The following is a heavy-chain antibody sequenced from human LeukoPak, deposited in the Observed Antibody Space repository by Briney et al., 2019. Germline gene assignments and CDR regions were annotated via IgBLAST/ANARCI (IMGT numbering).Heavy chain of an antibody. CDR1: GLTLSNYW. CDR2: IKQDGSEK. J-gene: IGHJ3*02. V-gene: IGHV3-7*03. Sequence: GGSLKLSCTASGLTLSNYWMIWVRQAPGKGLQWVAKIKQDGSEKYYVDSVKGRFTISRDNAENSLYLQMNSLRAEDTAVYYCGKNRYSGSLSPFDIWGQGTMVTVSS. D-gene: IGHD1-26*01. CDR3: GKNRYSGSLSPFDI.